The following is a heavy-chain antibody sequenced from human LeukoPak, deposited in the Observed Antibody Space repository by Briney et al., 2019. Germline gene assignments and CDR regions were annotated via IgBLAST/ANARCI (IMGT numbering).Heavy chain of an antibody. CDR3: ATGIVGATRSLDFALGY. J-gene: IGHJ4*02. D-gene: IGHD1-26*01. V-gene: IGHV4-61*08. CDR2: IYYSGTT. CDR1: GGSISSGDYY. Sequence: SQTLSLTCTVSGGSISSGDYYWSWIRQPPGKGLEWIGYIYYSGTTNYNPSLKSRVTISVDTSKNQFSLKLSSVTAADTAVYYCATGIVGATRSLDFALGYWGQGTLVTVSS.